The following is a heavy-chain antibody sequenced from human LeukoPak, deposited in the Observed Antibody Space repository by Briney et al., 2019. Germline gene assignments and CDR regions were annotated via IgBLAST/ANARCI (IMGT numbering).Heavy chain of an antibody. CDR1: GFTFSSYW. CDR3: AKPKSRGGGGSFDY. CDR2: IKKDGSDK. V-gene: IGHV3-7*03. Sequence: GGSMRLSCAASGFTFSSYWMNWVRQAPGKGLEWVANIKKDGSDKNYLGSVKGRFTISRDNSKNTLYLQMNSLRAEDTAVYYCAKPKSRGGGGSFDYWGQGTLVTVSS. D-gene: IGHD3-10*01. J-gene: IGHJ4*02.